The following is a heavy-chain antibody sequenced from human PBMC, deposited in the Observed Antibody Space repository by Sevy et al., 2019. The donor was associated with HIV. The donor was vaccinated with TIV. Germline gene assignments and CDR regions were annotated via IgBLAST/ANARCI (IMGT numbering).Heavy chain of an antibody. CDR2: IYYNGHI. CDR1: GGSITSLY. CDR3: AGKNAWGRGYS. Sequence: SETLSLTCTVSGGSITSLYWNWIRQPPGKGLEWIANIYYNGHINYNPSLKSLVTLSLDTYKNPFSLRLSSVTAEDTAMYYCAGKNAWGRGYSWGQGTLVTVSS. J-gene: IGHJ4*02. V-gene: IGHV4-59*08. D-gene: IGHD1-26*01.